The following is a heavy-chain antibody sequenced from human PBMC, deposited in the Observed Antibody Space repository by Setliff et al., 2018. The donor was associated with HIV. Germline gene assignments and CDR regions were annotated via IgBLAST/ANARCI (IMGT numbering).Heavy chain of an antibody. CDR2: IRNKANSFTI. CDR1: GFTLSDHY. Sequence: GGSLRLSCAASGFTLSDHYMDWVRQAPGKGLEWVGRIRNKANSFTIEYAASVRGRFTISKDESKNFLFLQMNSLKTEDTAMYYCAKGGYGGAYYVAGYWGQGTKVTVSS. CDR3: AKGGYGGAYYVAGY. D-gene: IGHD5-18*01. V-gene: IGHV3-72*01. J-gene: IGHJ4*02.